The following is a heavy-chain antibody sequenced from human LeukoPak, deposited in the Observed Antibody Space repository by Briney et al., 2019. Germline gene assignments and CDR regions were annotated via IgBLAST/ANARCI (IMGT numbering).Heavy chain of an antibody. D-gene: IGHD3-9*01. V-gene: IGHV3-53*01. CDR2: IYSDGGT. CDR1: GFTVSSNY. J-gene: IGHJ4*02. Sequence: GGSLRLSCAAPGFTVSSNYMSWVRQAPGKGLEWVSVIYSDGGTYCADSVKGRFTISRDNAKNSLYLQMNSLRAEDTAVYYCARGYILTGYYPRLLGYWGQGTPVTVSS. CDR3: ARGYILTGYYPRLLGY.